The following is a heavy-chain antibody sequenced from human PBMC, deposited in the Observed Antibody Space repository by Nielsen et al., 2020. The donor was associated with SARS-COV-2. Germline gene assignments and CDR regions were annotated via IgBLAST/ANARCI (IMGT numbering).Heavy chain of an antibody. CDR2: INHSGST. CDR3: ARGRVGYGDYVGDYYYYGMDV. Sequence: GSLRLSCAVYGGSFSGYYWTWIRQHPGKGLEWIGDINHSGSTNYNPSLKSRVTISVDTSKNQFSLKLSSVTAADTAVYYCARGRVGYGDYVGDYYYYGMDVWGQGTTVTVSS. CDR1: GGSFSGYY. D-gene: IGHD4-17*01. J-gene: IGHJ6*02. V-gene: IGHV4-34*01.